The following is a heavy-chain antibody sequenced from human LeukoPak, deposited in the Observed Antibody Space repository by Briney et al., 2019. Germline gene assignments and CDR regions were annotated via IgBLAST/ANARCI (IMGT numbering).Heavy chain of an antibody. CDR3: AGSVVGNWFDP. V-gene: IGHV4-38-2*01. D-gene: IGHD2-15*01. Sequence: ESIGSIYYSGSTYSTPSLKSRLTIPVDTSKNQFSLKLSSVTAADTAVYYCAGSVVGNWFDPWGQGTLVTVSS. J-gene: IGHJ5*02. CDR2: IYYSGST.